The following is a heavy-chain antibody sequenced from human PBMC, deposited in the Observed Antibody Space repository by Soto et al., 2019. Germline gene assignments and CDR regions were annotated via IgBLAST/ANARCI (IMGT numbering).Heavy chain of an antibody. V-gene: IGHV3-30*18. Sequence: VQLVEAGGGVVQPGRSLRLSCADSGFTFSDYAMHWVRQAPGKGLEWVAVVSHDGRNTHYADSVKGRFTISRDSSKNMVSLEMTSLRAEDTAVYYCAKGGRQWLVTSDFNYWGQGALVTVSS. D-gene: IGHD6-19*01. CDR3: AKGGRQWLVTSDFNY. CDR2: VSHDGRNT. J-gene: IGHJ4*02. CDR1: GFTFSDYA.